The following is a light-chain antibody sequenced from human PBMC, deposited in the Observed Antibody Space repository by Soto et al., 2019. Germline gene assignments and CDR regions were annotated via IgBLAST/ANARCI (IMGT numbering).Light chain of an antibody. CDR1: QSVNRW. CDR2: DAS. CDR3: QQYNSWPLT. J-gene: IGKJ4*01. Sequence: DIQMTQSPSTLSASVGDRVTISCRASQSVNRWLAWYQQRPGKAPRLLIYDASNLESGVPSRFSGSGSGTEFTLTISSLQSEDFAVYYCQQYNSWPLTFGGGTKVDIK. V-gene: IGKV1-5*01.